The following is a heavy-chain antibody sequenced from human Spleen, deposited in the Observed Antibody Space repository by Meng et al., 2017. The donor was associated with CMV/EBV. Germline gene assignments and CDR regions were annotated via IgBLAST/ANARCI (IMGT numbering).Heavy chain of an antibody. Sequence: VYGGSFSGYYWSWIRQPPGKGLEWIGEINHSGSTNYNPSLKSRVTISVDTSKNQFSLKLSSVTAADTAVYYCARGLSELRSSYYFDYWGQGTLVTVSS. CDR3: ARGLSELRSSYYFDY. CDR1: GGSFSGYY. D-gene: IGHD3-3*01. CDR2: INHSGST. J-gene: IGHJ4*02. V-gene: IGHV4-34*01.